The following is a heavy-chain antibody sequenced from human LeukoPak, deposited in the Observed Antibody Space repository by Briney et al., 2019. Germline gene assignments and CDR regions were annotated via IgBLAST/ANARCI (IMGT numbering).Heavy chain of an antibody. V-gene: IGHV3-48*03. CDR2: ISSSGSTI. D-gene: IGHD4-17*01. CDR3: ARDFTYGDYGQYYYYYYGMDV. J-gene: IGHJ6*04. CDR1: GFTFSSYE. Sequence: GGSLRLSCAASGFTFSSYEMNWVRQAPGKGLEWVSYISSSGSTIYYADSVKGRFTISRDNAKKLLYLQMNSLRVEDTAVYYCARDFTYGDYGQYYYYYYGMDVWGKGTTVTVSS.